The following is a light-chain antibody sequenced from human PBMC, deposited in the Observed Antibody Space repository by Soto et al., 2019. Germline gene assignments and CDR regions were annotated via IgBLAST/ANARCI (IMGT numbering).Light chain of an antibody. CDR2: DVS. Sequence: QSVLTQPASVSGSPGQSITISCTGTSSDVGGHDSVSWYQQHPGKAPKLMIYDVSNRPSGVSNRFSGSKSGNTASLTISGLQAEDEADYYCSSYTSSSTVVFGGGTKLTVL. J-gene: IGLJ2*01. CDR1: SSDVGGHDS. CDR3: SSYTSSSTVV. V-gene: IGLV2-14*03.